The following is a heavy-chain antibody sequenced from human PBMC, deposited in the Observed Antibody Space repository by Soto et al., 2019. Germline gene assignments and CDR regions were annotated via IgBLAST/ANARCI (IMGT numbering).Heavy chain of an antibody. CDR1: GGSISSSSYY. CDR2: IYYSGST. D-gene: IGHD2-21*02. J-gene: IGHJ4*02. V-gene: IGHV4-39*07. Sequence: SETLSLTCTVSGGSISSSSYYWGWIRQPPGKGLEWIGSIYYSGSTNYNPSLKSRVTISVDTSKNQFSLKLTSVTAADTAIYYCARIPLSGDCYFDYWGQGTLVTVSS. CDR3: ARIPLSGDCYFDY.